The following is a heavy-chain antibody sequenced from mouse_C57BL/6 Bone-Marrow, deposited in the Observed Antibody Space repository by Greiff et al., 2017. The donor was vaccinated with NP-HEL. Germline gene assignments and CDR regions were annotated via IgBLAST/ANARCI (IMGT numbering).Heavy chain of an antibody. V-gene: IGHV5-12*01. CDR2: ISNGGGST. Sequence: EVQGVESGGGLVQPGGSLKLSCAASGFTFSDYYMYWVRQTPEKRLEWVAYISNGGGSTYYPDTVKGRFTISRDNAKNTLYLQMSRLKSEDTAMYYCARRGYLLLPWNYAMDYWGQGTSVTVSS. CDR3: ARRGYLLLPWNYAMDY. J-gene: IGHJ4*01. CDR1: GFTFSDYY. D-gene: IGHD1-1*01.